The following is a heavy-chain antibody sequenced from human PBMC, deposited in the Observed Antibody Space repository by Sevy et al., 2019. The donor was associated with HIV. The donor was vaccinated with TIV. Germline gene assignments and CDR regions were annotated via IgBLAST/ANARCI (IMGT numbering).Heavy chain of an antibody. V-gene: IGHV3-30*18. Sequence: GGSLRLSCTASGFSFSSYGMHWVRQAPGRGLEWVAVISYDGSNQLYTDSVRGRFTVSRDNSKNTLFMEMNSLRAEDTAVYYCAKDDAYNTQWLRNFFDPWGQGTLVTVSS. D-gene: IGHD6-19*01. CDR1: GFSFSSYG. CDR2: ISYDGSNQ. CDR3: AKDDAYNTQWLRNFFDP. J-gene: IGHJ5*02.